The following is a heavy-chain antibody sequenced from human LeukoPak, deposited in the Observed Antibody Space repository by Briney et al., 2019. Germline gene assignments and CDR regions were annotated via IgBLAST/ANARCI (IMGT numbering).Heavy chain of an antibody. CDR3: ARDRSGYTFDD. Sequence: TGGSLRLSCAASGFIFSSYSMNWVRQAPGKGLEWVSSIRATGNYIYYADSVKGRFTISRDNAKNSLYLQMNSLRAEDTAVYYCARDRSGYTFDDWGQGTLVTVSS. J-gene: IGHJ4*02. CDR1: GFIFSSYS. V-gene: IGHV3-21*01. CDR2: IRATGNYI. D-gene: IGHD5-18*01.